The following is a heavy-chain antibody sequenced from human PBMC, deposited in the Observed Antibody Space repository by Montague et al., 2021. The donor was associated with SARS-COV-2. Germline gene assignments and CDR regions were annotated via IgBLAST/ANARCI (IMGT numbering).Heavy chain of an antibody. V-gene: IGHV3-33*01. D-gene: IGHD2-21*01. CDR3: ARVVSNYYGMDV. CDR1: GFTFSSYG. Sequence: SLRLSCVASGFTFSSYGMHWVRQAPGKGLEWVAVIWYDGSNKYYSDSVKGRFTISRDNSKNTLYLQMNSLRAEDTAVYYCARVVSNYYGMDVWGQGTTVTVSS. J-gene: IGHJ6*02. CDR2: IWYDGSNK.